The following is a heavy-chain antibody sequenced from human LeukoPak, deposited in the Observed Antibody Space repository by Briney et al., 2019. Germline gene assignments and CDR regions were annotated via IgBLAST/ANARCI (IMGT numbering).Heavy chain of an antibody. CDR2: IYTSGST. D-gene: IGHD4-17*01. Sequence: SETLSLTCTVSGGSISSYYWSWIRQPAGKGLGWIGRIYTSGSTNYNPSLKSRVTMSVDTSKNQFSLKLSSVTAADTAVYYCARGPYGDYEAYWGQGTLVTVSS. CDR3: ARGPYGDYEAY. V-gene: IGHV4-4*07. J-gene: IGHJ4*02. CDR1: GGSISSYY.